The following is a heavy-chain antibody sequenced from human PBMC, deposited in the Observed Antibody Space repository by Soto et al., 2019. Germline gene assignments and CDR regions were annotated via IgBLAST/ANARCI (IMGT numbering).Heavy chain of an antibody. V-gene: IGHV1-24*01. CDR3: ATDRHSYGFFDY. D-gene: IGHD5-18*01. J-gene: IGHJ4*02. CDR1: GYTLTELS. CDR2: FDPEDGET. Sequence: ASVKVSCKVSGYTLTELSMHWVRQAPGKGLEWMGGFDPEDGETIYAQKFQGRVTMTEDTSTDTAYMELSSLRSEYTAVYYCATDRHSYGFFDYWGQGTLVTVSS.